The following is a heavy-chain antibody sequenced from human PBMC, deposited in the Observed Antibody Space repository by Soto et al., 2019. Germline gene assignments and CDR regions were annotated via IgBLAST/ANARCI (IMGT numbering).Heavy chain of an antibody. Sequence: QVQLVQSGAEVKKPGASVKVSCKASGYTFTGYYMHWVRRAPGQGLEWMGWINPNSGGTNYAQKFQGWVTMTRDTSISTAYMELSRLRSDDTAVYYCARDPNYGDYGEFDYWGQGTLVTVSS. CDR2: INPNSGGT. V-gene: IGHV1-2*04. CDR1: GYTFTGYY. J-gene: IGHJ4*02. CDR3: ARDPNYGDYGEFDY. D-gene: IGHD4-17*01.